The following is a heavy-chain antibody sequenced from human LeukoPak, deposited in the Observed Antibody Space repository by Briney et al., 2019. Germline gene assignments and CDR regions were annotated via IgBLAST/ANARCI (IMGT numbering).Heavy chain of an antibody. CDR2: ISGSGGST. D-gene: IGHD3-10*01. Sequence: GGSLRLSCAASGFTFSSYAMSWVRQAPGKGLEWVSAISGSGGSTYYADSVKGRFTISRDNSKNTLYLQMNSLRVEDTAVYYCTTEVEVLLWFGELLPIDYWGQGTLVTVSS. J-gene: IGHJ4*02. V-gene: IGHV3-23*01. CDR3: TTEVEVLLWFGELLPIDY. CDR1: GFTFSSYA.